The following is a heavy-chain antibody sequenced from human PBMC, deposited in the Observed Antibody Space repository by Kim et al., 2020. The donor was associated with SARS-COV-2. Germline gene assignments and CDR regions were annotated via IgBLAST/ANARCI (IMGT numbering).Heavy chain of an antibody. CDR2: ISGTGLSA. Sequence: GGSLRLSCTASGFTFSSYAMTWVRQGPGKGLEWVSKISGTGLSAYHTDSVKGRFTISRDNYKSTLYLQMNSLRAEDTAKYYCAKDTEVYSSSPPDYWGQGPLVTVSS. CDR1: GFTFSSYA. V-gene: IGHV3-23*01. D-gene: IGHD1-26*01. J-gene: IGHJ4*02. CDR3: AKDTEVYSSSPPDY.